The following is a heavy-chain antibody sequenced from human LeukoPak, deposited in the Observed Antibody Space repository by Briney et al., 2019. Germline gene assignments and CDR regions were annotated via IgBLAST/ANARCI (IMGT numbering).Heavy chain of an antibody. Sequence: GGSLRLSCAASGFTFSSDWMHWVRQAPGEGLVCVSRINSDGSSTSYADSVKGRFTISRDNAKNTLYLQMNSLRAEDTAVYYCARANYGSGSFYAMDVWGKGTTVTVSS. CDR2: INSDGSST. D-gene: IGHD3-10*01. CDR1: GFTFSSDW. J-gene: IGHJ6*04. CDR3: ARANYGSGSFYAMDV. V-gene: IGHV3-74*01.